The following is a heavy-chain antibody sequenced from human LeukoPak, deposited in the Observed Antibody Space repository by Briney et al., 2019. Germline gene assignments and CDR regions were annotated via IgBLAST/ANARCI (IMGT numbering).Heavy chain of an antibody. Sequence: ASVKVSCKASGGTFISYAISWVRQAPGQGLEWMGGIIPIFGTANYAQKFQGRVTITADESTSTAYMELSSLRSEDTAVYYCARDRAAPDYYGSGLGWFDPWGQGTLVTVSS. CDR2: IIPIFGTA. D-gene: IGHD3-10*01. CDR3: ARDRAAPDYYGSGLGWFDP. CDR1: GGTFISYA. J-gene: IGHJ5*02. V-gene: IGHV1-69*13.